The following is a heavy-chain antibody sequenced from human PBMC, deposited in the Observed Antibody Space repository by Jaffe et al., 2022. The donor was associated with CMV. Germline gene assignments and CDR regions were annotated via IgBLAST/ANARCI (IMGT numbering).Heavy chain of an antibody. J-gene: IGHJ6*02. V-gene: IGHV1-8*01. CDR1: GYTFTSYD. CDR2: MNPNSGNT. D-gene: IGHD6-13*01. Sequence: QVQLVQSGAEVKKPGASVKVSCKASGYTFTSYDINWVRQATGQGLEWMGWMNPNSGNTGYAQKFQGRVTMTRNTSISTAYMELSSLRSEDTAVYYCARDPAAAGTDPYYYYGMDVWGQGTTVTVSS. CDR3: ARDPAAAGTDPYYYYGMDV.